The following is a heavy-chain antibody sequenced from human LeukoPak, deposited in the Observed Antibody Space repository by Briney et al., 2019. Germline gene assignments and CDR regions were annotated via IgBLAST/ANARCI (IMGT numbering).Heavy chain of an antibody. J-gene: IGHJ4*02. CDR1: GGSFSGYY. CDR2: INHSGST. D-gene: IGHD4-17*01. CDR3: ARGFPGYGDFLDY. Sequence: PSETLSLTCGVYGGSFSGYYWSWIRQPPGKGLEWIGEINHSGSTNYNRSLKSRVTISVDTSKNQFSLKLSSVTAADTAVYYCARGFPGYGDFLDYWGQGTLVTVSS. V-gene: IGHV4-34*01.